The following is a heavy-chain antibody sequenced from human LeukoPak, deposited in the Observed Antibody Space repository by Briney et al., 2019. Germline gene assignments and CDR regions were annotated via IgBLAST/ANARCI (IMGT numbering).Heavy chain of an antibody. J-gene: IGHJ4*02. CDR2: ISGSGGST. Sequence: GGSLRLSCAASGFTVSSNYMSWVRQAPGKGLEWVSAISGSGGSTYYADSVKGRFTISRDNSKNTLYLQMNSLRAEDTAVYYCAKGSYYYDSSGYYYGYWGQGTLVTVSS. CDR1: GFTVSSNY. V-gene: IGHV3-23*01. D-gene: IGHD3-22*01. CDR3: AKGSYYYDSSGYYYGY.